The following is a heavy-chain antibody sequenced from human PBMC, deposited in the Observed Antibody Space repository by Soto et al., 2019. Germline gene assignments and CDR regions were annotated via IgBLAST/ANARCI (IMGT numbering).Heavy chain of an antibody. CDR2: IYYSGST. Sequence: SETLSLTCTVSGGSISSYYWSWIRQPPGKGLEWIGYIYYSGSTNYNPSLKSRVTISVDTSKNQFSLKLSSVTAADTAVYYCARSLWFGELFTGITYNPWGQGTLVTVSS. J-gene: IGHJ5*02. V-gene: IGHV4-59*01. D-gene: IGHD3-10*01. CDR3: ARSLWFGELFTGITYNP. CDR1: GGSISSYY.